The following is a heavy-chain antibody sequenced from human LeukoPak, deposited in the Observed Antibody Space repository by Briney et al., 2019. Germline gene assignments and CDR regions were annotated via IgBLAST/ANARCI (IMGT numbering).Heavy chain of an antibody. D-gene: IGHD2-15*01. Sequence: SETLSLTCTVSGGSISSYYWSWIRQPPGKGLEWIGYIYYSGSTNYNPSLKSRVTISVDTSKNRFSLKLSSVTAADTAVYYCARSVEGYCSGGSCYSYSYYMDVWGKGTTVTVSS. J-gene: IGHJ6*03. V-gene: IGHV4-59*01. CDR3: ARSVEGYCSGGSCYSYSYYMDV. CDR2: IYYSGST. CDR1: GGSISSYY.